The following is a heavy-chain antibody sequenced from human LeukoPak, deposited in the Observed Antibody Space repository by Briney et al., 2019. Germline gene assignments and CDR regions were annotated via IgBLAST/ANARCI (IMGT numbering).Heavy chain of an antibody. CDR1: GFTFSSYP. V-gene: IGHV3-30*18. J-gene: IGHJ4*02. D-gene: IGHD4-17*01. CDR3: AKRPSDYGDYVSYFDY. Sequence: GGSLRLSCAASGFTFSSYPMSWVRQAPGKGLEWVGVISDDGRSKDYAGSVKGRFTISRDNSKDTLYLQMNSLRDEDTAVYYCAKRPSDYGDYVSYFDYWGQGTLVTVSS. CDR2: ISDDGRSK.